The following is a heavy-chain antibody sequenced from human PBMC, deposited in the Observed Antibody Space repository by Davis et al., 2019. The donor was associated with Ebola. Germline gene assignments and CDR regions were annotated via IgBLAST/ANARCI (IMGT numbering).Heavy chain of an antibody. CDR2: IIPIFGTA. Sequence: AASVKVSCKASGYTFTSYGISWVRQAPGQGLEWMGGIIPIFGTANYAQKFQGRVTITADKSTSTAYMELSSLRSEDTAVYYCATGRGILYWGGYGMDVWGQGTTVTVSS. V-gene: IGHV1-69*06. D-gene: IGHD2-8*02. J-gene: IGHJ6*02. CDR1: GYTFTSYG. CDR3: ATGRGILYWGGYGMDV.